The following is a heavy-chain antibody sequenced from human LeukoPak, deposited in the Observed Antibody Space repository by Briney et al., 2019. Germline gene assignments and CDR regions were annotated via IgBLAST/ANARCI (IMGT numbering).Heavy chain of an antibody. CDR3: ARDIGDIVLVPAAIGFDY. J-gene: IGHJ4*02. CDR1: GFTFSSYA. CDR2: ISGSGDST. D-gene: IGHD2-2*02. Sequence: PGGSLRLSCAASGFTFSSYAMSWVRQAPGKGLEWVSGISGSGDSTYYADSVKGRFTISRDNSKDTLYLQMNSLRAEDTAVYYCARDIGDIVLVPAAIGFDYWGQGTLVTVSS. V-gene: IGHV3-23*01.